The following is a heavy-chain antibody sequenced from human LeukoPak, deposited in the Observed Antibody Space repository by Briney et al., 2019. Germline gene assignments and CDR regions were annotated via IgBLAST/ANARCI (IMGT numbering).Heavy chain of an antibody. CDR1: GFTFSQYP. Sequence: GRSLRLSCAASGFTFSQYPMHWVRQAPGKGLGWVAVISYDGANNYRADSVKGRFTISRDNANSTLYLQMNSLRPEDTAVYFCASLMVRGIRDFDHWGQGTPVTVSS. CDR3: ASLMVRGIRDFDH. D-gene: IGHD3-10*01. V-gene: IGHV3-30*04. CDR2: ISYDGANN. J-gene: IGHJ4*02.